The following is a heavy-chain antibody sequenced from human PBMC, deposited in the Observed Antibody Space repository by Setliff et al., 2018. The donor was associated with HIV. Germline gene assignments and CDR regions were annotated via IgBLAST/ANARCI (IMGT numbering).Heavy chain of an antibody. Sequence: PGGSLRLSCAASGFTFDDYTMHWVRQAPGKGLEWISLISWNGGSKDYAESVKGRFTISRDNSKNSLYLQMNSLGAEDNAVYYCAKDNLYSSGIYQFDYWGQGTMVTVSS. J-gene: IGHJ4*02. CDR3: AKDNLYSSGIYQFDY. D-gene: IGHD3-10*01. CDR2: ISWNGGSK. V-gene: IGHV3-43D*04. CDR1: GFTFDDYT.